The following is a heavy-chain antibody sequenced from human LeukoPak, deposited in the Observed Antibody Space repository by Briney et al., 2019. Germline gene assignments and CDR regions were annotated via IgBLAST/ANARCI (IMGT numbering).Heavy chain of an antibody. J-gene: IGHJ4*02. CDR2: IWFDGSDK. V-gene: IGHV3-33*01. CDR1: GFAFSSYG. CDR3: ARYRAAPNYFDF. D-gene: IGHD6-13*01. Sequence: PGRSLRLSCAASGFAFSSYGMHWVRQAPGKGLEWVAVIWFDGSDKYYVDSVKGRFTISRDNSKNTLSLQMNSLRAEDTAVYYCARYRAAPNYFDFWGQGTLVTVSS.